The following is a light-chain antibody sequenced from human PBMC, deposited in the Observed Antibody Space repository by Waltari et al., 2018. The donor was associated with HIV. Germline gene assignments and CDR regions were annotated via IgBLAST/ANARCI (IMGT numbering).Light chain of an antibody. J-gene: IGLJ1*01. Sequence: SYDLTQPPSVSVSPGQTARLTCSGDPLPTHTAYSYPHKPGPAPVLVIEKDSERPSGITERFSGASSGTTGTLTISGVQAEDEADYYCQSADSSGTYVIGTGTKVTVL. CDR2: KDS. V-gene: IGLV3-25*03. CDR1: PLPTHT. CDR3: QSADSSGTYV.